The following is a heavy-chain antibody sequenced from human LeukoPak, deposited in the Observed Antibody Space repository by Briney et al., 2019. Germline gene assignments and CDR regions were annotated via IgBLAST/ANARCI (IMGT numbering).Heavy chain of an antibody. CDR1: GGSISNYQ. Sequence: SETLSLTCTVSGGSISNYQWSWIRQPPGKGLEWIGNIYYNGSANYNPSLKSRVTISVDTSKNQFSLKLTPVTAADTAVYYCARVGVDYSGNIIKYFFDYWGQGTLVTVSS. J-gene: IGHJ4*02. D-gene: IGHD4-23*01. CDR3: ARVGVDYSGNIIKYFFDY. CDR2: IYYNGSA. V-gene: IGHV4-59*01.